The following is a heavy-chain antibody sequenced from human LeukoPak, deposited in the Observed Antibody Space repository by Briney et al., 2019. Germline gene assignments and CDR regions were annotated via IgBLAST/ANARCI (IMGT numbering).Heavy chain of an antibody. CDR1: GASISSSSYY. V-gene: IGHV4-61*05. CDR2: IYYSGST. CDR3: AQYYYDSSGYYYDY. J-gene: IGHJ4*02. Sequence: PSETLSLTCTVSGASISSSSYYWGWIRQPPGKGLEWIGYIYYSGSTNYNPSLKSRVTISVDTSKNQFSLKLSSVTAADTAVYYCAQYYYDSSGYYYDYWGQGTLVTVSS. D-gene: IGHD3-22*01.